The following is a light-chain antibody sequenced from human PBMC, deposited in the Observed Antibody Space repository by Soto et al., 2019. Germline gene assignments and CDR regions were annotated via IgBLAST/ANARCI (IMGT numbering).Light chain of an antibody. J-gene: IGKJ1*01. CDR1: QSVSNN. CDR2: GAS. CDR3: QQYNNWLT. V-gene: IGKV3-15*01. Sequence: EIVMTQSPATLSVSPGERATLSCRASQSVSNNLAWYQKKPGQAPRLLIYGASTRATGIPARFSGSGSGTEFTLTISSLQSEDFAVYFGQQYNNWLTFGQGTRVEIK.